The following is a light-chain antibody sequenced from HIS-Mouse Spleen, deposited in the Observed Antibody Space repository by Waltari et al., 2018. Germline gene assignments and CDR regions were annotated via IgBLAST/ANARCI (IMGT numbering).Light chain of an antibody. CDR3: QQFNSYPPRWA. J-gene: IGKJ5*01. CDR1: QGISSP. Sequence: AIQLTQSPSSLSASVGDRVTITCRASQGISSPLAWYQQEPGKAPKLLIYDASSLESGVPSRFIGSGSGTDFTLTISSLQPEDFATYFCQQFNSYPPRWAFGQGTRLEIK. V-gene: IGKV1-13*02. CDR2: DAS.